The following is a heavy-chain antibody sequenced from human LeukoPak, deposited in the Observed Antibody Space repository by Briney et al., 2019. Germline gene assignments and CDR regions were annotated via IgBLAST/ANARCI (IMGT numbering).Heavy chain of an antibody. J-gene: IGHJ4*02. D-gene: IGHD2-2*01. CDR3: ASQGCSTTSCYLPY. V-gene: IGHV3-11*01. Sequence: GGSLRLSCAASGFTFSDYYMSWIRQAPGKGLEWVSYIGDSGTTIYYAGSVKGRFTISWDNAKNSLFLQMNSLRAEDTAVYYCASQGCSTTSCYLPYWGQGTLVTVS. CDR1: GFTFSDYY. CDR2: IGDSGTTI.